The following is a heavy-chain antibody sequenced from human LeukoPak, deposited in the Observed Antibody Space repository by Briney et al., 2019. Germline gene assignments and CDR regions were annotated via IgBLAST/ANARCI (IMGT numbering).Heavy chain of an antibody. V-gene: IGHV1-58*02. Sequence: SVKVSCKASGFTFTSSAMQWVRQARGQRLEWIGWIVVGSGNTNYAQKFQERVTITRDMSTSTAYMELSSLRSEDTAVYYCAAGLSGGHDAFDIWGQGTMVTVSS. CDR3: AAGLSGGHDAFDI. D-gene: IGHD4-23*01. CDR1: GFTFTSSA. J-gene: IGHJ3*02. CDR2: IVVGSGNT.